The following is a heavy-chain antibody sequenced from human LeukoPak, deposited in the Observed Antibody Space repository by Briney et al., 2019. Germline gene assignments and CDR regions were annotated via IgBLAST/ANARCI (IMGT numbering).Heavy chain of an antibody. D-gene: IGHD3-22*01. Sequence: SDPLSLLCRVSGGPNSISSYHWRWIRQPPAEGLEWYGSKWYSRSPHYNPSLKSRVTISVDTTKNQFSPKLSSVTAADTAVYYFARPHSEQSNDRSGYYGWFDPWGQGTLVTVSS. CDR3: ARPHSEQSNDRSGYYGWFDP. J-gene: IGHJ5*02. CDR2: KWYSRSP. CDR1: GGPNSISSYH. V-gene: IGHV4-39*01.